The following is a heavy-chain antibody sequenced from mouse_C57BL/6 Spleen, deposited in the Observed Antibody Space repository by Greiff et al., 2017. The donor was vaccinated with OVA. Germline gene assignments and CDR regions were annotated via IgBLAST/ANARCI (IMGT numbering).Heavy chain of an antibody. Sequence: VQLQQPGAELVKPGASVKLSCKASGYTFTSYWMHWVKQRPGQGLEWIGMIHPNSGSTNYNEKFKSKATLTVDKSSSTAYMQLSSLTSEDSAVYYCAKSNYYGSSPYYFDYWGKGTTLTVAS. V-gene: IGHV1-64*01. CDR1: GYTFTSYW. CDR3: AKSNYYGSSPYYFDY. D-gene: IGHD1-1*01. CDR2: IHPNSGST. J-gene: IGHJ2*01.